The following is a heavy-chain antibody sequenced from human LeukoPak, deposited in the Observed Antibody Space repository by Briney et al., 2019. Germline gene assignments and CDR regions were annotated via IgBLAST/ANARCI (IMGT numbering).Heavy chain of an antibody. CDR3: ARDDYGKNYYYYYMDV. CDR2: ISSSGSTI. V-gene: IGHV3-48*03. D-gene: IGHD4-17*01. Sequence: PGGSLRLSCAASGFTFSSYEMNWVRQAPGKGLEWVSYISSSGSTIYYADSVKGRFTISRDNAKNSLYLQMNSLRAEDTAVYYCARDDYGKNYYYYYMDVWGKGTTVTVSS. CDR1: GFTFSSYE. J-gene: IGHJ6*03.